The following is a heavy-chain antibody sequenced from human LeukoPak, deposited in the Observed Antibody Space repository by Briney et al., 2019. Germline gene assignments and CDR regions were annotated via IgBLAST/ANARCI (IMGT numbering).Heavy chain of an antibody. J-gene: IGHJ4*02. D-gene: IGHD2/OR15-2a*01. CDR1: GISLSNYA. CDR2: ISERGGST. CDR3: AKRGIVIRGILVIGYHQEAYHYDY. V-gene: IGHV3-23*01. Sequence: GGSLRLSCVVSGISLSNYAMTWVRQAPGKGLEWVSYISERGGSTTYADSVKGRFTISRDTSLNTLYLQMSSLRAEDTAVYFCAKRGIVIRGILVIGYHQEAYHYDYWGQGVLVTVSP.